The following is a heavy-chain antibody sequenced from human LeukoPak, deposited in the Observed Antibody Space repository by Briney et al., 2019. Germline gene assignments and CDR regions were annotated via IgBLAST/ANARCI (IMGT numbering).Heavy chain of an antibody. Sequence: SETLSLTCTVSGGSISSYYWSWIRQPPGKGLEWIGYIYYSGSTNYNPSLKSRVTISVDTSKNQFSLKLSSVTAADTAVYYCARASGLEWLFDAFDIWGQGTMVTVSS. CDR1: GGSISSYY. J-gene: IGHJ3*02. CDR3: ARASGLEWLFDAFDI. D-gene: IGHD3-3*01. V-gene: IGHV4-59*08. CDR2: IYYSGST.